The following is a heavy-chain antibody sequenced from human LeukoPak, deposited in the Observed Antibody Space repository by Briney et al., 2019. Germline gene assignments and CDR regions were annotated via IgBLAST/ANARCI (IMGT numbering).Heavy chain of an antibody. CDR2: IYYSGST. CDR3: ARLHFAAAEEFDP. D-gene: IGHD6-13*01. CDR1: GGSINGYY. J-gene: IGHJ5*02. V-gene: IGHV4-59*08. Sequence: SETLSLTCTVSGGSINGYYWSWIRQPPGKGLEWIGYIYYSGSTNYNPSLKSRVTISVDTSKNQFSLNLSSVTAADTAAYYCARLHFAAAEEFDPWGQGTLVTVSS.